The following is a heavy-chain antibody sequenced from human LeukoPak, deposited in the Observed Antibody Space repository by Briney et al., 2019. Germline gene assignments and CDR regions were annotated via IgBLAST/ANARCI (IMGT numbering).Heavy chain of an antibody. CDR3: ARRPFGAAAGFNWFDP. D-gene: IGHD6-13*01. CDR1: GYSFTSYW. CDR2: IYPGDSDT. V-gene: IGHV5-51*01. J-gene: IGHJ5*02. Sequence: GESLKISCKGSGYSFTSYWIGWVRQMPGKGLEWMGIIYPGDSDTRYSPSFQGQVTISADKSISTAYLQWSSLKASDTAMYYCARRPFGAAAGFNWFDPWGQGTLVTVSS.